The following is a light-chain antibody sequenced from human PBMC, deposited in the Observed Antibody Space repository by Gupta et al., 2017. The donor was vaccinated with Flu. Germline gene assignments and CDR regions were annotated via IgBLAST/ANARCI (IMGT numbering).Light chain of an antibody. V-gene: IGKV3-11*01. CDR3: QQRSNRPPYT. CDR1: QSVSRY. J-gene: IGKJ2*01. CDR2: DAS. Sequence: ATLAWAPGERATLYCSASQSVSRYLAWYQQKPGQETRILIYDASNRATGSPARLSGSGSGTDFTITISSLEPEDFAVYYCQQRSNRPPYTFGQGTKLQIK.